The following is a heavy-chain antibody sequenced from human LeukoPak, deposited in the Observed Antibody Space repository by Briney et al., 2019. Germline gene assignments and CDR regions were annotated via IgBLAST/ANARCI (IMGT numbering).Heavy chain of an antibody. CDR2: ISAYNGNT. D-gene: IGHD6-13*01. V-gene: IGHV1-18*01. CDR3: ATAAAGSPSDY. CDR1: GGTFSTYG. J-gene: IGHJ4*02. Sequence: ASVKVSCKASGGTFSTYGISWVRQAPGQGLEWMGWISAYNGNTNYAQKLQGRVTMTTDTSTSTAYMELRSLRSDDTAVYYCATAAAGSPSDYWGQGTLVTVSS.